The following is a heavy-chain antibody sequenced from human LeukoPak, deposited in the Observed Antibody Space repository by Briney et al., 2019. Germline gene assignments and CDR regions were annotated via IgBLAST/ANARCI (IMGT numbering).Heavy chain of an antibody. V-gene: IGHV3-30*02. D-gene: IGHD2-21*02. CDR1: GFIFSDYG. J-gene: IGHJ4*02. CDR3: AKEGTASKPSDLDY. CDR2: IRYDGSDK. Sequence: GGSLRLSCAASGFIFSDYGMHWVRQAPGKGLEWVTFIRYDGSDKYYADSVKGQFTISRDNSKNTLYLQMNSLTSEDTAVYYCAKEGTASKPSDLDYWGQGTLVTVSS.